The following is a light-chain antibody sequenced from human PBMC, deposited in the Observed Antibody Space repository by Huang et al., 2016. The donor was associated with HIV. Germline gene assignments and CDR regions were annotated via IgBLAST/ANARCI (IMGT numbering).Light chain of an antibody. V-gene: IGKV3-15*01. J-gene: IGKJ3*01. CDR2: GAS. CDR1: QSVSGS. CDR3: QQYNNFYT. Sequence: EIVLTQSPATLSVSPGERATLSCRASQSVSGSLAWYQQKPGQAPRLLIYGASTRATVVPARFSGSGSGTEFTLTISSLQSEDFAFYYCQQYNNFYTVGPGTRVDIK.